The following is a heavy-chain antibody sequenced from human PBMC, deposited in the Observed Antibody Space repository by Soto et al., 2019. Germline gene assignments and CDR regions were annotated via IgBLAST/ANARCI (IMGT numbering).Heavy chain of an antibody. CDR3: ARVLVFYGGFDP. CDR2: ISSSGSTI. Sequence: PGGSLRLSCAASGFTFTDYYMSWIRQAPGKGLEWVSYISSSGSTIYYADSVKGRFTISRDNAKNSLYLQMNRLRAEDTAVYYWARVLVFYGGFDPWGQGTLVTVSS. CDR1: GFTFTDYY. D-gene: IGHD6-13*01. J-gene: IGHJ5*02. V-gene: IGHV3-11*01.